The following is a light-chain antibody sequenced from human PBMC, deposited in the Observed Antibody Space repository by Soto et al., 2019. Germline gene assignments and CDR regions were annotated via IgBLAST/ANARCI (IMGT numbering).Light chain of an antibody. J-gene: IGKJ2*01. CDR3: QQFNNYPRPMYT. CDR2: DAS. V-gene: IGKV1D-13*01. Sequence: AIQLTQSPSSLSASVGDRVTITCRASQGISSALAWYQQKPGKAPKLLIYDASSLESGVPSRFSGSGSGTDFTLTISSLQPEDFATYYCQQFNNYPRPMYTFGQGTKLEIK. CDR1: QGISSA.